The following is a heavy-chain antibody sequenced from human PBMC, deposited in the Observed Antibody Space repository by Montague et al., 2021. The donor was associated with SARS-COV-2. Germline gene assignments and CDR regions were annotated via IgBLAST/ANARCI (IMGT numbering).Heavy chain of an antibody. CDR2: TFYRSEWNY. Sequence: CTISGDSVSRHDIAWNWFRQSPSRGLEWLGRTFYRSEWNYHYADSVKSRITIDPDTSKNQVSLQLRSVTPEDTAVYFCARVRHLGRGVDVWGQGTTVTVSS. V-gene: IGHV6-1*01. D-gene: IGHD7-27*01. CDR1: GDSVSRHDIA. CDR3: ARVRHLGRGVDV. J-gene: IGHJ6*02.